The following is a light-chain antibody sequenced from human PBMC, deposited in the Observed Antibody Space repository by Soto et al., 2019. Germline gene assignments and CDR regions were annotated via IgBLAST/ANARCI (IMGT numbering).Light chain of an antibody. J-gene: IGLJ1*01. CDR2: EIN. CDR1: SSDVGAYDY. Sequence: SALTQPPSASGSPGQSVTISCTGTSSDVGAYDYVYWYQQHPGKAPKLMIYEINKRPSGVPDRFSGSKSGNTASLTVSGRQAEDEADYYCSSFAGSNNFPYVFGTGTKVTVL. V-gene: IGLV2-8*01. CDR3: SSFAGSNNFPYV.